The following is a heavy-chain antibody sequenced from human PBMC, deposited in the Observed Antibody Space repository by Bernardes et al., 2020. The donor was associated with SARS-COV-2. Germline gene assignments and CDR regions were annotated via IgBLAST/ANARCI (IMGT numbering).Heavy chain of an antibody. D-gene: IGHD6-19*01. CDR1: GGSIGSSNHY. CDR2: KHTTRNT. Sequence: SETLSLTCNVSGGSIGSSNHYWAWIRQPPGKGLEWLGSKHTTRNTYPNPSLASRVAISIDMSKNRYSLSLTSVTAADTAVYYCARRNSDVGWFEAYNLFDVWGQGILVTVSA. J-gene: IGHJ5*02. CDR3: ARRNSDVGWFEAYNLFDV. V-gene: IGHV4-39*02.